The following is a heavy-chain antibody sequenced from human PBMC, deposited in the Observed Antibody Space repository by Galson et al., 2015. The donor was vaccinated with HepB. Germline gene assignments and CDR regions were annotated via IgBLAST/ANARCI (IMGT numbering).Heavy chain of an antibody. D-gene: IGHD6-19*01. J-gene: IGHJ3*02. Sequence: SVKVSCKASGYTFTSYAMHWVRQAPGQGLEWMGWINTNTGNPTYAQGFTGRFVFSLDTSVSTAYLQISSLKAEDTAVYYCARVEDSSGWNDAFDIWGQGTMVTVSS. V-gene: IGHV7-4-1*02. CDR3: ARVEDSSGWNDAFDI. CDR2: INTNTGNP. CDR1: GYTFTSYA.